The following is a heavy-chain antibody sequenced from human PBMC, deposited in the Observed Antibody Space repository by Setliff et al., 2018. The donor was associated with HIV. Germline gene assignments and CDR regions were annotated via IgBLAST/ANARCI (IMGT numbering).Heavy chain of an antibody. CDR1: GFPFSSYS. J-gene: IGHJ3*02. V-gene: IGHV3-48*01. Sequence: GGSLRLSCAASGFPFSSYSMNWFRQPPGKGLEWVAYISGSSGSIYYTDSVKGRFTVSRDNAKDSLYLQINSLRTEDTAMYYCARGLYCGGDCDAFDIRGQGTMVTVSS. D-gene: IGHD2-21*02. CDR2: ISGSSGSI. CDR3: ARGLYCGGDCDAFDI.